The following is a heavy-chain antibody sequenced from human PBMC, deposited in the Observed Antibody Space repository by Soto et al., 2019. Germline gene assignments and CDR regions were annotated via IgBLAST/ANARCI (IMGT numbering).Heavy chain of an antibody. CDR3: AKAGSYSYYFDS. CDR1: GFTFSNYA. CDR2: LSGSGGST. D-gene: IGHD1-26*01. V-gene: IGHV3-23*01. Sequence: RLSCAASGFTFSNYAMCWVRQAPGKELEWVSTLSGSGGSTYYADSVKGRFTISRDNSKNTMFLQMNSLRVEDTALYYCAKAGSYSYYFDSWGQGALGTAAS. J-gene: IGHJ4*02.